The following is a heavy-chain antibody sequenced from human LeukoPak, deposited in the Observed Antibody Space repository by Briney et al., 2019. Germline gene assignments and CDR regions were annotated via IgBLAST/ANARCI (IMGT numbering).Heavy chain of an antibody. CDR2: INPSGGST. CDR1: GYTFTSYY. J-gene: IGHJ5*02. CDR3: ARDQCKTYYDFWSGYYNWFDP. Sequence: GASVKVSCKASGYTFTSYYMHWVRQAPGQGLEWMGIINPSGGSTSYAQKFQGRVTMTRDMSTSTVNMELSSLRSEDTAVYYCARDQCKTYYDFWSGYYNWFDPWGQGTLVTVSS. D-gene: IGHD3-3*01. V-gene: IGHV1-46*01.